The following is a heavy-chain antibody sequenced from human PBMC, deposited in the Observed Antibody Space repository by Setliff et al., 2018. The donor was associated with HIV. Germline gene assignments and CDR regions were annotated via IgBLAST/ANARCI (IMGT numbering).Heavy chain of an antibody. V-gene: IGHV1-18*01. CDR3: ARDGGGGWTGAIPMIIHRVSCPKY. Sequence: GASVKVSCKTSGYTFTSYGIRWVRQAPGQGLEWMGWISTYIDKTNYAQNFQGRVNLTTDTPTNTAYMELRDRKSDDSAVYYCARDGGGGWTGAIPMIIHRVSCPKYWGQGTLVTVSS. D-gene: IGHD1-26*01. CDR2: ISTYIDKT. J-gene: IGHJ4*02. CDR1: GYTFTSYG.